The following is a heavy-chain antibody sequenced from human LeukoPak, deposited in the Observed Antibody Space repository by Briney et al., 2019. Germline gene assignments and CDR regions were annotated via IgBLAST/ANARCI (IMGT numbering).Heavy chain of an antibody. D-gene: IGHD2-15*01. CDR2: VYHSGST. Sequence: SETLSLTCTVSGASISSDYWNWIRQPPGKGLEWIGHVYHSGSTNYNPSLKSRVTISVDTSKNQFSLKLSSVTAADTAVYYCASNGPQPDRPPNDCSGGSCYPETFDYWGQGTLVTVSS. V-gene: IGHV4-59*12. CDR3: ASNGPQPDRPPNDCSGGSCYPETFDY. CDR1: GASISSDY. J-gene: IGHJ4*02.